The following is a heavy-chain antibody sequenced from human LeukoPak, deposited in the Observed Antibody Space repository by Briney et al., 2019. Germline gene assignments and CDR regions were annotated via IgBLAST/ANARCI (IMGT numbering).Heavy chain of an antibody. CDR3: AKPQPWSGYYPFDY. J-gene: IGHJ4*02. CDR2: ISPDGSRT. V-gene: IGHV3-74*01. CDR1: GFTFSRYW. D-gene: IGHD3-3*01. Sequence: PRGSLRLSCAASGFTFSRYWMHWVRQAPGKGLVWVSRISPDGSRTTYADSVKGRFTISRDNAKNTVYLQMNSLRAEDTAVYYCAKPQPWSGYYPFDYWGQGTLVTVSS.